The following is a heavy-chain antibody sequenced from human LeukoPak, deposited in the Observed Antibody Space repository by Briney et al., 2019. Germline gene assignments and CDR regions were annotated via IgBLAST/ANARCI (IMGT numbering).Heavy chain of an antibody. V-gene: IGHV3-74*01. Sequence: GGSLRLSCAASGFTFSSYWMHWVRHAPGKGLVWVSRINSDGSSTNYADSVKGRFTISRDSAKNTLYLQMNSLRAEDTAVYYCARDSGALYYYYMDVWGKGTTVTVSS. J-gene: IGHJ6*03. CDR3: ARDSGALYYYYMDV. D-gene: IGHD2-15*01. CDR2: INSDGSST. CDR1: GFTFSSYW.